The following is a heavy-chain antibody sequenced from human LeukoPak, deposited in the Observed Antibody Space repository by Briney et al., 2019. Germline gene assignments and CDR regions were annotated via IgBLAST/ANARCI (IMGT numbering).Heavy chain of an antibody. CDR1: GFIFSDFA. D-gene: IGHD3-3*01. Sequence: GGSLRLSCAASGFIFSDFAMHWVRQAPGKGLNYVSTISSNGISPYYANSVAGRFTISRDNSKNTLFLQMGSLRADDSAVYYCVRAHSIHNYHYGIDVWGHRTSVTVSS. CDR3: VRAHSIHNYHYGIDV. J-gene: IGHJ6*02. CDR2: ISSNGISP. V-gene: IGHV3-64*01.